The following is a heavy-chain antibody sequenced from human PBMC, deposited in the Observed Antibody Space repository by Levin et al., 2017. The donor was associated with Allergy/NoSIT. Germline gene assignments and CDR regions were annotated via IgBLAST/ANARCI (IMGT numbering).Heavy chain of an antibody. CDR1: GGTFSSYA. J-gene: IGHJ6*02. CDR3: ARVRMGGGFGGYYYYGMDG. D-gene: IGHD3-10*01. Sequence: KISCKASGGTFSSYAISWVRQAPGQGLEWMGGIIPIFGTANYAQKFQGRVTITADESTSTAYMELSSLRSEDTAVYYCARVRMGGGFGGYYYYGMDGWGQGTTVTVSS. V-gene: IGHV1-69*01. CDR2: IIPIFGTA.